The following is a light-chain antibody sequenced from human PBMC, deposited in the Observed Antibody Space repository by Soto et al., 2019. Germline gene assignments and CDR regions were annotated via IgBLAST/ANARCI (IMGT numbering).Light chain of an antibody. CDR2: AAS. Sequence: DIQMTQSPSSLSASVGDRVTITCRASQSISSYLNWYQQKPGKAPKLLIYAASSLQSGVPSRFSGSGSGTDFTLTISSLQPEYFATYYCQQSYSTPRNFGPGTKVDIK. CDR1: QSISSY. CDR3: QQSYSTPRN. J-gene: IGKJ3*01. V-gene: IGKV1-39*01.